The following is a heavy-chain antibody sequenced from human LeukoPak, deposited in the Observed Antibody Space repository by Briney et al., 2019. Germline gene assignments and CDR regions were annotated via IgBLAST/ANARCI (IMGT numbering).Heavy chain of an antibody. Sequence: GGSLRLSCAASGFTFSRYGLHWVRQAPGKGLEWVAFIRDDGSTRYYADSVKGRFTVSRDNPKNTLYLQMGSLRTEDTAIYYCAKVPHSWGLFDSWGQGTLVTVSS. CDR2: IRDDGSTR. J-gene: IGHJ4*02. CDR1: GFTFSRYG. D-gene: IGHD3-16*01. CDR3: AKVPHSWGLFDS. V-gene: IGHV3-30*02.